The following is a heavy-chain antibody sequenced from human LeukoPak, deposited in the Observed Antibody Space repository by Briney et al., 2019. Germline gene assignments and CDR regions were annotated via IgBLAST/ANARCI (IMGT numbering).Heavy chain of an antibody. CDR3: ARRTPGYCSGGSCYGFQH. D-gene: IGHD2-15*01. V-gene: IGHV3-48*04. Sequence: GESLRLSCTASGFTFTGYSMNWVRQAPGKGLEWVSYFSSASGTIYYADSVKGRFTISRDNANNSLYLQMNSLRAEDTAVYYCARRTPGYCSGGSCYGFQHWGQGTLVTVSS. CDR1: GFTFTGYS. J-gene: IGHJ1*01. CDR2: FSSASGTI.